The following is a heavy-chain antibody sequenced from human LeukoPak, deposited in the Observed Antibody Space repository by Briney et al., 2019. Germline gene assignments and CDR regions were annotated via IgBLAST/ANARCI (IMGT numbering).Heavy chain of an antibody. CDR1: GFTFSSYG. CDR2: IWYDGSNK. CDR3: ARDTNYLSGGVLGY. V-gene: IGHV3-33*01. J-gene: IGHJ4*02. Sequence: GRSLRLSCAASGFTFSSYGMNWVRQAPGKGLEWVAVIWYDGSNKYYADSVKGRFTISRDNSKNTLYLQMNSLRAEDTAVYYCARDTNYLSGGVLGYWGQGTLVTVSS. D-gene: IGHD5-24*01.